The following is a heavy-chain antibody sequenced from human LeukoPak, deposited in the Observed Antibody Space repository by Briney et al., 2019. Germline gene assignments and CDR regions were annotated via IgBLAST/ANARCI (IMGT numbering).Heavy chain of an antibody. CDR2: ISSSSSYI. CDR1: GFTFNTYA. J-gene: IGHJ4*02. D-gene: IGHD6-19*01. CDR3: ARGGYSSGWYFFSCDY. V-gene: IGHV3-21*01. Sequence: NPGGSLRLSCAASGFTFNTYAMSWVRQAPGKGLEWVSSISSSSSYIYYADSVKGRFTISRDNAKNSLYLQMNSLRAEDTAVYYCARGGYSSGWYFFSCDYWGQGTLVTVSS.